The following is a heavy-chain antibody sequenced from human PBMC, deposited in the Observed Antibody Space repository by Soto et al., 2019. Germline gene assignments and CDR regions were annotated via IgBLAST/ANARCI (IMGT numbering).Heavy chain of an antibody. V-gene: IGHV1-69*06. CDR1: GGTFSSYA. J-gene: IGHJ5*02. D-gene: IGHD4-17*01. Sequence: SVKVSCKASGGTFSSYAISWVRQAPGQGLEWMGGIIPIFVTANYAQKFQGRVTITGDKSTSTAYMELSSLRSEDTAVYCCARDLSLTISNWFDPWGQGTLVTVST. CDR3: ARDLSLTISNWFDP. CDR2: IIPIFVTA.